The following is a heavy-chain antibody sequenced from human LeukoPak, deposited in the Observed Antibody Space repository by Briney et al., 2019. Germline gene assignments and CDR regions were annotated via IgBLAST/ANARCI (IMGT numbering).Heavy chain of an antibody. Sequence: ASVKVSCKASGYTFTGYYMHWVRQAPGQGLEWMAWINPNSGGTNYAQKFQGRVTMTRDTSISTAYMELSRLRSDDTAVYYCARGKTPYYYGSGSVYDYWGQGTLVTVSS. CDR3: ARGKTPYYYGSGSVYDY. CDR2: INPNSGGT. J-gene: IGHJ4*02. V-gene: IGHV1-2*02. CDR1: GYTFTGYY. D-gene: IGHD3-10*01.